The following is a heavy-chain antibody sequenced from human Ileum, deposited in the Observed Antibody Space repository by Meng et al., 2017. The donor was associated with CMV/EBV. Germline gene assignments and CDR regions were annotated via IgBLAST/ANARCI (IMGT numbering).Heavy chain of an antibody. CDR3: AKIPLVPDVKGGWFDP. J-gene: IGHJ5*02. Sequence: VPARSLRISEWWCWVRPTPRKRLGWVGDIYHTGTTYYHPSFNSRVTMSVDKSENHFSLKLRSVTAADTALYYCAKIPLVPDVKGGWFDPWGQGTLVTVSS. CDR2: IYHTGTT. V-gene: IGHV4-4*02. CDR1: ARSLRISEW. D-gene: IGHD2-2*01.